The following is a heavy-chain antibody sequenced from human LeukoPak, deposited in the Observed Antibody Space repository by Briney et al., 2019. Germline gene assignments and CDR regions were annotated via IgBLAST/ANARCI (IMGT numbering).Heavy chain of an antibody. CDR3: ALGPALLFWDV. CDR2: IYSGGST. Sequence: GGSLRRSCAASGFTVSSNYMGWVRQAPGKGLEWVSVIYSGGSTYYGESVKGRFNNSRNNANKLMYLQMNNLRAEDTAVYYCALGPALLFWDVWGQRITVTGS. J-gene: IGHJ6*01. V-gene: IGHV3-66*01. CDR1: GFTVSSNY. D-gene: IGHD2/OR15-2a*01.